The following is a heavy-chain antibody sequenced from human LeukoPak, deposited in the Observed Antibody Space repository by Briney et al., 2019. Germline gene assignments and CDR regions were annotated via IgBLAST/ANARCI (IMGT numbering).Heavy chain of an antibody. D-gene: IGHD3-22*01. CDR3: ASENPYYYDSSGTYFDY. CDR1: GFTVSSNY. Sequence: GGSLRLSCAASGFTVSSNYMSWVRQAPGKGLEWVSVIYSGGSTYYADSVKGRFTISRDNSKNTLYLQMNSLRAEDTAVYYCASENPYYYDSSGTYFDYWGQGTLVTVSS. V-gene: IGHV3-53*01. J-gene: IGHJ4*02. CDR2: IYSGGST.